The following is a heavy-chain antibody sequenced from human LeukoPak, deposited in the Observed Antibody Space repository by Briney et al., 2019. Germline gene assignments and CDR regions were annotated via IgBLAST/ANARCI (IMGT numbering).Heavy chain of an antibody. CDR3: ARDDCSSTTCYAY. D-gene: IGHD2-2*01. CDR1: EXXFXXXG. J-gene: IGHJ4*02. Sequence: PGGSLRLSCAASEXXFXXXGXXXXXXAXGXXLXXVXGIRYDGSNQYYADSVKGRFTISRDNPRNTLYLQMNSLRAEDTAVYYCARDDCSSTTCYAYWGQGTLVTVSS. V-gene: IGHV3-33*01. CDR2: IRYDGSNQ.